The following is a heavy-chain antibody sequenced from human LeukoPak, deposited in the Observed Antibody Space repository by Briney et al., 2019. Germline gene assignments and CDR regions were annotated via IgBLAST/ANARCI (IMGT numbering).Heavy chain of an antibody. Sequence: SGTLSLTCTVSGGSISSSSYYWGWIRQPPGTGLEWIGSIYYSGSTYYNPSLKNRVTISVDTSKNQFSLKLSSVTAADTAVYYCARQGYYSVDYWGQGTLVTVSS. D-gene: IGHD3-3*01. CDR3: ARQGYYSVDY. CDR2: IYYSGST. J-gene: IGHJ4*02. CDR1: GGSISSSSYY. V-gene: IGHV4-39*01.